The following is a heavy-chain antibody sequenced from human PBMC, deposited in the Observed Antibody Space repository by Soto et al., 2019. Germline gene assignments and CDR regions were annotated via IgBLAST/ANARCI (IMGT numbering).Heavy chain of an antibody. CDR1: GDSINSFDHY. Sequence: SXTLSLTCTASGDSINSFDHYWIWIRQPPGKGLEWMGYIYHSGSTHYNPSLNSRLTISIDTSTNRFSLNLTSVTAADTAVYFCARLRWETENNWFDPWGQGALVTVSS. D-gene: IGHD1-26*01. V-gene: IGHV4-30-4*01. CDR3: ARLRWETENNWFDP. J-gene: IGHJ5*02. CDR2: IYHSGST.